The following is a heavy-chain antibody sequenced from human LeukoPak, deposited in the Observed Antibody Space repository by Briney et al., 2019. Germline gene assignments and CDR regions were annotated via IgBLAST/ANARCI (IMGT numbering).Heavy chain of an antibody. CDR2: MNPNSGNT. J-gene: IGHJ5*02. D-gene: IGHD3-10*01. V-gene: IGHV1-8*02. CDR1: GYTFTSYG. Sequence: GASVKVSCKASGYTFTSYGISWVRQATGQGLEWMGWMNPNSGNTGYAQKFQGRVTMTRNTSISTAYMELSSLRSEDTAVYYCARRRFGEFRSYNWFDPWGQGTLVTVSS. CDR3: ARRRFGEFRSYNWFDP.